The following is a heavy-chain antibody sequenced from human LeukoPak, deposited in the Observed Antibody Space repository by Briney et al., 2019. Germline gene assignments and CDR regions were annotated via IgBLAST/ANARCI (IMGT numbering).Heavy chain of an antibody. CDR3: AREYYYDSSGYYY. V-gene: IGHV1-46*01. D-gene: IGHD3-22*01. CDR1: GYTFTSYY. J-gene: IGHJ4*02. Sequence: ASVKVSCKASGYTFTSYYMHWVRQAPGQGLEWMGIINPSGGSTSYAQKLQGRVTITADESTSTAYMELSSLRSEDTAVYYCAREYYYDSSGYYYWGQGTLVTVSS. CDR2: INPSGGST.